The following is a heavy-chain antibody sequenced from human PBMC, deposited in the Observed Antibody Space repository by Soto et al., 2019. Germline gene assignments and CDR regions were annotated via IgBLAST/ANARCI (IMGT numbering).Heavy chain of an antibody. CDR3: AHRPRSSWVRGVIKVWSDWYFDL. CDR1: GFSLSTSGVG. D-gene: IGHD3-10*01. J-gene: IGHJ2*01. Sequence: QITLKESGPTLVKPTQTLTLTCTFSGFSLSTSGVGVGWIRQPPGKALEWLALIYCDDDKRYSPSLKSRLTITKDTSKNQVVLTMTNMDPVDTATYYCAHRPRSSWVRGVIKVWSDWYFDLWGRGTLVTVSS. V-gene: IGHV2-5*02. CDR2: IYCDDDK.